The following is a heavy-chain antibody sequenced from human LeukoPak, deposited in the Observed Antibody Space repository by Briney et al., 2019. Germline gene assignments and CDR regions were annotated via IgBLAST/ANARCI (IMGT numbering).Heavy chain of an antibody. CDR3: ARSDLYGSGSYYKSVAFDY. D-gene: IGHD3-10*01. CDR2: IYYSGST. J-gene: IGHJ4*02. Sequence: PSETLSLTCTVSGGSISGYYWSWIRQPPGKGLEWIGYIYYSGSTNYNPSLKSRVTISVDTSKNQFSLKLSSVTAADTAVYYCARSDLYGSGSYYKSVAFDYWGQGTLVTVSS. CDR1: GGSISGYY. V-gene: IGHV4-59*01.